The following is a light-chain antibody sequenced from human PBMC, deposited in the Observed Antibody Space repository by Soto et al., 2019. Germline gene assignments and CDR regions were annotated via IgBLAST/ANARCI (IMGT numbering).Light chain of an antibody. CDR1: QSVSSNY. V-gene: IGKV3-20*01. Sequence: EIVLTQSPGTLPLSPGERATLSCRASQSVSSNYLVWYQQKPGQSPRPLIYGASSRATGIPERFSGSGSGTDFTLTISRLEPEDFAVYDCQQYANSPFTFGQGTKLEIK. CDR2: GAS. CDR3: QQYANSPFT. J-gene: IGKJ2*01.